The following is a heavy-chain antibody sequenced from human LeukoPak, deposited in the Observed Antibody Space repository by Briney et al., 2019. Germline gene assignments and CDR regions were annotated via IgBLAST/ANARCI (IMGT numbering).Heavy chain of an antibody. CDR2: INHSGST. J-gene: IGHJ5*02. CDR3: ARMGCSSTSCYYWFDP. Sequence: SETLFLTCAVYGGSFSGYYWSWIRQPPGKGLEWIGEINHSGSTNYNPSLKSRVTISVDTSKNQFSLKLSSVTAADTAVYYCARMGCSSTSCYYWFDPWGQGTLVTVSS. CDR1: GGSFSGYY. D-gene: IGHD2-2*01. V-gene: IGHV4-34*01.